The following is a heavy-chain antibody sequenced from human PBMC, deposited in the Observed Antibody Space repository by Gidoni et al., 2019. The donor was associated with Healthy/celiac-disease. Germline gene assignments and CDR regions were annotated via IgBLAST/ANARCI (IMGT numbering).Heavy chain of an antibody. CDR3: AIGSGRGGSPGYYYYYYGMDV. Sequence: QVQLQQWGAGLLKPSETLSLTCAVSGGSFSGYYWSWIRQPPGKGLEWIGEIKHSGSTNYNPSLKGRVTISVDTSKNQFSLKLSSVTAADTAVYYCAIGSGRGGSPGYYYYYYGMDVWGQGTTVTVSS. V-gene: IGHV4-34*01. CDR1: GGSFSGYY. J-gene: IGHJ6*02. D-gene: IGHD1-26*01. CDR2: IKHSGST.